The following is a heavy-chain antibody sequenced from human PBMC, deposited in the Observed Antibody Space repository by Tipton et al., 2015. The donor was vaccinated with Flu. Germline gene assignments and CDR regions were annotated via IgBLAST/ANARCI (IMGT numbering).Heavy chain of an antibody. Sequence: TLSLTCTVSGASISSFWLAWIRQPPPKGSEWLGHIYHSSATTYSPSLKRRITITVHTSKNQIHLSLTSVTDADTAAYFCATVPWGSGDWPLDLWGRGTLVTVSS. J-gene: IGHJ2*01. CDR1: GASISSFW. CDR3: ATVPWGSGDWPLDL. D-gene: IGHD3/OR15-3a*01. CDR2: IYHSSAT. V-gene: IGHV4-59*01.